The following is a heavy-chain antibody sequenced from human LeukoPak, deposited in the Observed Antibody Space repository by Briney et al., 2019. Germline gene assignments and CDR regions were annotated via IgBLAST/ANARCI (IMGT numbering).Heavy chain of an antibody. V-gene: IGHV4-59*01. Sequence: KPSETLSLTCTVSGGSISSYYWSWIRQPPGKGLEWIGYIYYSGSTNYNPSLKSRVTISVDKSKNQFSLKLSSVTAADTAVYYCARDAGGGSYNLDYWGQGTLVTVSS. CDR2: IYYSGST. CDR1: GGSISSYY. CDR3: ARDAGGGSYNLDY. D-gene: IGHD1-26*01. J-gene: IGHJ4*02.